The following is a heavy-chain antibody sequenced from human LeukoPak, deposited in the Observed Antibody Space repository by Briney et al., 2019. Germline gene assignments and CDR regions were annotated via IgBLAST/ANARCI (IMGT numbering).Heavy chain of an antibody. CDR2: NNPNRGGT. V-gene: IGHV1-2*02. J-gene: IGHJ5*02. D-gene: IGHD6-6*01. CDR3: ARGVYSSSAGNWFDP. Sequence: ASVKVSCKASGYTFTGYYMHWVRQAPGQGLEWMGWNNPNRGGTNYAQKFQGRVTMTRDTSISTAYMELSRLRSDDTAVYYCARGVYSSSAGNWFDPWGQGTLVTVSS. CDR1: GYTFTGYY.